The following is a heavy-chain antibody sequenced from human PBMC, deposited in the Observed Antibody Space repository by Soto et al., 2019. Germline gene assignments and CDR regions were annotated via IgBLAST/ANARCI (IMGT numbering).Heavy chain of an antibody. CDR2: IIPILTRT. Sequence: SVKVSCKASGGTFSTSSFVWVRQGPGQGLEWMGGIIPILTRTNFAQKFQGRVTFSADESTRTTYMELRSLTSEDTAIYYCARDVVRSTAGDSWGQGTLVTVS. J-gene: IGHJ4*02. D-gene: IGHD2-15*01. V-gene: IGHV1-69*10. CDR1: GGTFSTSS. CDR3: ARDVVRSTAGDS.